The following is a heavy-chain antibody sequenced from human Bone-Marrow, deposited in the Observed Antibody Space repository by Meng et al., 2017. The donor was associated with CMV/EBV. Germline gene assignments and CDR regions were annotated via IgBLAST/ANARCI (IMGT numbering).Heavy chain of an antibody. CDR2: INPNSGGT. D-gene: IGHD5-12*01. CDR1: GYTFTGYY. CDR3: ARSIVATIVGGYVVIATTGYYYGMDV. J-gene: IGHJ6*02. V-gene: IGHV1-2*02. Sequence: ASVKVSCKASGYTFTGYYMHWVRQAPGQGLEWMGWINPNSGGTNYAQKFQGRVTMTRDTSISTAYMELSRLRSDDTAVYYCARSIVATIVGGYVVIATTGYYYGMDVCGQGTTVTVSS.